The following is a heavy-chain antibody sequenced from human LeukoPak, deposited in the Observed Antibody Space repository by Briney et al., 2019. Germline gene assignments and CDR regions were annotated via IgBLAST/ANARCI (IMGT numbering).Heavy chain of an antibody. V-gene: IGHV1-2*06. CDR3: ARDYGDYDFLPQLYY. D-gene: IGHD4-17*01. CDR1: GYTFTGYH. CDR2: INPNSGDT. J-gene: IGHJ4*02. Sequence: GASVKVSCKASGYTFTGYHMHWVRRAPGQGLEWMGRINPNSGDTNYAQKFQGRVTMTRDTSISTAYMELSRLRSDDTAVYYCARDYGDYDFLPQLYYWGQGTLVTVSS.